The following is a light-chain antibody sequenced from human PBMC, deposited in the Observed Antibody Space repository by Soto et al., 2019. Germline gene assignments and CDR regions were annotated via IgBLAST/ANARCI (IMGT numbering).Light chain of an antibody. J-gene: IGKJ1*01. Sequence: EIVLTQSPATLSVSPGERATLSCRASQSVSSYLAWYQQKPGQAPRLLMYEASNRATGIPARFSGGGSGTDFTLTISSLQSEDFAVYYCQQYNNWPPWTFGQGTKVDIK. V-gene: IGKV3D-15*01. CDR1: QSVSSY. CDR3: QQYNNWPPWT. CDR2: EAS.